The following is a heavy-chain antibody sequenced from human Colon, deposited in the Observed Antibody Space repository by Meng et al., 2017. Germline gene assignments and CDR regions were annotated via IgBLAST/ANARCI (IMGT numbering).Heavy chain of an antibody. CDR1: GFTFSKYA. J-gene: IGHJ4*02. V-gene: IGHV3-23*04. CDR3: AKGDYVLGFDY. Sequence: GLLVGLGGGFGTPGGALTIFCAASGFTFSKYAMGWVRQSPGKGLEWVSTISGSGVSTYYADSVKGRFTISRDNSKNTLYLQMNSLRAEDTAVYYCAKGDYVLGFDYWGQGTLVTVSS. D-gene: IGHD4-17*01. CDR2: ISGSGVST.